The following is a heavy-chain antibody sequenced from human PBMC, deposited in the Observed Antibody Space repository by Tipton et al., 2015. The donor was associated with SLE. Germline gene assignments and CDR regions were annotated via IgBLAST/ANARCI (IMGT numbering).Heavy chain of an antibody. CDR3: AKGRITMIVVVIPDAFDI. Sequence: SLRLSCAASGFTFSSYAMSWDRQAPGKGLEWVSAISGSGGSTYYADSVKGRFTISRDNSKNTLYLQMNSLRAEDTAVYYCAKGRITMIVVVIPDAFDIWGQGTMVTVSS. J-gene: IGHJ3*02. V-gene: IGHV3-23*01. CDR2: ISGSGGST. D-gene: IGHD3-22*01. CDR1: GFTFSSYA.